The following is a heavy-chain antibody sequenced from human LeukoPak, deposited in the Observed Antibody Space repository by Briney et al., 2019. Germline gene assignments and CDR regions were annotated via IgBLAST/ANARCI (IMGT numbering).Heavy chain of an antibody. CDR2: INPNSGGT. V-gene: IGHV1-2*02. CDR1: GYTFTGYY. J-gene: IGHJ6*03. CDR3: ARDHISSSSEPMDV. Sequence: ASVKVSCKASGYTFTGYYMHWVRQAPGQGLEWMGWINPNSGGTNYAQKFQGRVTMTRDTSISTAYMELSRLRSDDTAVYYCARDHISSSSEPMDVWGKGTTVTVSS. D-gene: IGHD6-13*01.